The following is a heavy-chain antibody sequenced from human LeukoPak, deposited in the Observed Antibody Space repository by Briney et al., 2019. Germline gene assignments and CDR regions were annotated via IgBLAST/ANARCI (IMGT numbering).Heavy chain of an antibody. D-gene: IGHD3-10*01. Sequence: SETLSLTCTVSGGSISSSSYYWGWIRQPPGKGLERIGSIYYSGSTYYNPSLKSRVTISVDTSKNQFSLKLSSVTAADTAVYYCASTTTMVRGADYYFDYWGQGTLVTVSS. CDR3: ASTTTMVRGADYYFDY. CDR2: IYYSGST. V-gene: IGHV4-39*07. J-gene: IGHJ4*02. CDR1: GGSISSSSYY.